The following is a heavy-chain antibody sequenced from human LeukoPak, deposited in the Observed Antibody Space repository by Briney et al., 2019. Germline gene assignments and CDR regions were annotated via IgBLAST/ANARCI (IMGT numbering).Heavy chain of an antibody. J-gene: IGHJ5*02. CDR3: TRGHWGLQS. Sequence: SETLSLTCTVSGASATDYYWSWIRQSPGKGLEWISYIHHSGNSDYNPSLRSRVTTPLDKSKNQFSLNLISVTAADTTVYYCTRGHWGLQSWSQGTLVTVSS. CDR1: GASATDYY. V-gene: IGHV4-59*02. D-gene: IGHD7-27*01. CDR2: IHHSGNS.